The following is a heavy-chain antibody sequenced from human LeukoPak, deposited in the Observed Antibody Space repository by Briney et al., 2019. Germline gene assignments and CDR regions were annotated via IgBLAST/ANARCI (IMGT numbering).Heavy chain of an antibody. CDR1: GFTFSSYA. CDR2: ISGSGGST. Sequence: PGGSLRLSCAASGFTFSSYAMSWVRQAPGKGLEWVSAISGSGGSTYYADSVKGRFTISRDNSKNTLYLQMNSLRAEDTAVYYCAKERTRRRPGSGYYYVYFDYWGQGPWSPSPQ. D-gene: IGHD3-22*01. V-gene: IGHV3-23*01. CDR3: AKERTRRRPGSGYYYVYFDY. J-gene: IGHJ4*02.